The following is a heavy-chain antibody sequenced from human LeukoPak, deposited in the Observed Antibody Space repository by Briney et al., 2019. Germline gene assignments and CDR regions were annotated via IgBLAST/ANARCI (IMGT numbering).Heavy chain of an antibody. CDR1: GFTSSSYN. CDR3: ATDYDFWQTGTRADNWFDP. J-gene: IGHJ5*02. Sequence: TGGSLGLSSAAPGFTSSSYNMNWVRQAPGKGLEWVSFISSRSDTIYYADSLKGRFTTSRDNAKNSLYLQMNSLRAEDTAVYYCATDYDFWQTGTRADNWFDPWGQGTLVTVSS. CDR2: ISSRSDTI. V-gene: IGHV3-48*01. D-gene: IGHD3-3*01.